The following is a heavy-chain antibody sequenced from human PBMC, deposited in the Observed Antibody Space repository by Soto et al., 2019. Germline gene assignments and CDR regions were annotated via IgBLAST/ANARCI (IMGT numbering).Heavy chain of an antibody. CDR3: ARCKQKVMHCAVDV. J-gene: IGHJ6*02. Sequence: QVHLVESGGGAVQPGRSLRVSCEASGFIFSSYGMHWVRQAPGKGLEWVAFINYDGSNKFYGDSVKGRFTISRDNSKNTLYLQMNSLRDEDTAVYYCARCKQKVMHCAVDVWGQGATVTVTS. CDR2: INYDGSNK. D-gene: IGHD2-21*01. V-gene: IGHV3-33*01. CDR1: GFIFSSYG.